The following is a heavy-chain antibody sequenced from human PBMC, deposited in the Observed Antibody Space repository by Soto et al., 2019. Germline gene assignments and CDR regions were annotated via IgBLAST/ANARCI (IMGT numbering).Heavy chain of an antibody. J-gene: IGHJ4*02. CDR3: AKMRGMEVWEYAPDF. Sequence: EVQLLESGGGLVQPGGSLRLSCAASGFTFSNFAMSWVRQAPGKGLEWVSRIFGGGGGPCYADSVKGRFTISRDNSKNTVYLQMNGLRAEDTGVYYCAKMRGMEVWEYAPDFWGQGTLVAVSS. CDR1: GFTFSNFA. CDR2: IFGGGGGP. D-gene: IGHD1-26*01. V-gene: IGHV3-23*01.